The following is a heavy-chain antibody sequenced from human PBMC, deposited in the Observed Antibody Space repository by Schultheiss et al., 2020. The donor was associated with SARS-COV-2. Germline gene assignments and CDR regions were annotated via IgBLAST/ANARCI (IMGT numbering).Heavy chain of an antibody. CDR1: GFTVSSNY. D-gene: IGHD4-17*01. V-gene: IGHV3-11*05. CDR2: ISLSGSDT. J-gene: IGHJ5*02. CDR3: ARARRYYGVWFDP. Sequence: GGSLRLSCAASGFTVSSNYMSWVRQAPGKGLEWVSTISLSGSDTNYAESVKGRFTISRDNAKNSLYLQMNSLRAEDTAVYYCARARRYYGVWFDPWGQGTLVTVSS.